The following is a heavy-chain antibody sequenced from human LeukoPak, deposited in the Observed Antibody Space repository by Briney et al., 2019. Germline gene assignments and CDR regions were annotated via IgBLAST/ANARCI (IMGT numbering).Heavy chain of an antibody. J-gene: IGHJ4*02. CDR2: LSSGGNT. V-gene: IGHV4-39*07. CDR3: ARSLGHYQSGGYIFVDH. CDR1: GGSLISRGYY. Sequence: PSETLSLTCTVSGGSLISRGYYWGWIRQPRGKWLEWIASLSSGGNTYSNPSLESRVSISLDTSKNQFSLTLTSGTAADTAVYYCARSLGHYQSGGYIFVDHWGQGALVTVSS. D-gene: IGHD5-18*01.